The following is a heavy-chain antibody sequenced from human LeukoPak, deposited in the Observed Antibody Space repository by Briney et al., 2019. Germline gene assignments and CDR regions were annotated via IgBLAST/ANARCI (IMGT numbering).Heavy chain of an antibody. D-gene: IGHD3-10*01. Sequence: ASVKVSCKASGYTFTGYYMHWVRQAPGQGLEWMGWINPNSGDTNYAQKFQGRVTMTRDTSISTAYMELSRLRSDDTAVYYCARAPYYYGSGSLRPNDAFDIWGQGTMVTVSS. J-gene: IGHJ3*02. V-gene: IGHV1-2*02. CDR1: GYTFTGYY. CDR3: ARAPYYYGSGSLRPNDAFDI. CDR2: INPNSGDT.